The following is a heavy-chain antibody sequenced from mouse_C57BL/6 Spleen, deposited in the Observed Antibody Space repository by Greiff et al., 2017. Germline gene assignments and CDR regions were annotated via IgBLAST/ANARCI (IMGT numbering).Heavy chain of an antibody. V-gene: IGHV5-17*01. CDR1: GFTFSDSG. CDR3: APSRFDY. Sequence: EVQRVESGGGLVKPGGSLKLSCAASGFTFSDSGMHWVRQAPEKGLEWVAYISSGSSTIYYADTVKGRFTISRNNAKNTLFLQMTKLSAEDTGVYYCAPSRFDYWGQGTTLTVS. J-gene: IGHJ2*01. CDR2: ISSGSSTI.